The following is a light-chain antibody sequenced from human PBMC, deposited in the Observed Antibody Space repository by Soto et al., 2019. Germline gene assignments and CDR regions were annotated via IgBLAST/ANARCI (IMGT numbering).Light chain of an antibody. Sequence: ALTQPASVSGSPGQSITISCTGTSSDVGDYNYVSWYQQHPGKAPKLMIYDVSNRPSGVSNRFSGSKSGNTASLTISGLQAEDEADYYCSSYTSSSTVVFGGGTKVTVL. V-gene: IGLV2-14*03. CDR1: SSDVGDYNY. J-gene: IGLJ2*01. CDR3: SSYTSSSTVV. CDR2: DVS.